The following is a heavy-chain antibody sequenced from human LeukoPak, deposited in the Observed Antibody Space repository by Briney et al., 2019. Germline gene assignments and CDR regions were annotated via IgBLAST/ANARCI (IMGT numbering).Heavy chain of an antibody. CDR3: ASGVPAAIY. D-gene: IGHD2-2*01. V-gene: IGHV3-11*06. CDR1: GFTFRDYY. Sequence: GGSLRLSCVASGFTFRDYYMSWIRRAPGKGLEWVSYISSSSSYIDYADSVKGRFTISRDNSKNTLYLQMNSLRAQDTAVYYCASGVPAAIYWGQGTLVTVSS. J-gene: IGHJ4*02. CDR2: ISSSSSYI.